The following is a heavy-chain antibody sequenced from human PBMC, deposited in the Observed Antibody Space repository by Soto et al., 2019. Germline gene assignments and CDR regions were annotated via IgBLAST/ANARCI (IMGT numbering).Heavy chain of an antibody. V-gene: IGHV1-69*13. CDR1: GGTFNNYG. CDR2: IIPMIGRT. D-gene: IGHD3-9*01. Sequence: QVHLVQSGAEVKKPGASVKVSCKASGGTFNNYGMGWVRQAPGQGLEWMGGIIPMIGRTNYAQKFQGRLTLTADASRSTAYMELRSLRSDDTAVYYCASWDYDVLTGYSYDDWGQGTLVTVSS. CDR3: ASWDYDVLTGYSYDD. J-gene: IGHJ4*02.